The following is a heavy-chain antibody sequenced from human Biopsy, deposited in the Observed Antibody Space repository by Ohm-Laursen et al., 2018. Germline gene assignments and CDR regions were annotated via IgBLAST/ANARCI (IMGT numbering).Heavy chain of an antibody. J-gene: IGHJ2*01. CDR2: INPKSGDT. CDR3: ARGRRHCSGTCSRWYFDL. D-gene: IGHD2-2*01. Sequence: ASVKVSCKPSGYIFTAFSVHWLRQAPGQGLEWMGWINPKSGDTDYPQNFQGRVSMTRDTSISTAYMDLSRLRSDDTAVHYCARGRRHCSGTCSRWYFDLWGRGTLVTVSS. CDR1: GYIFTAFS. V-gene: IGHV1-2*02.